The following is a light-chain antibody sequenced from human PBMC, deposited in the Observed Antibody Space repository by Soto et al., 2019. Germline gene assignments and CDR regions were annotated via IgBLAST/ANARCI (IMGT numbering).Light chain of an antibody. Sequence: QSVLTQPASVSGSLGQSITISCAGISSDLGAYNYVSWYQQHPGKAPRLVIYEVTNRPSGVSNRFSGSKSGNTASLTISGLQAEDEADYYYKSQRGSGTRVFGTGTKVTVL. CDR2: EVT. CDR3: KSQRGSGTRV. V-gene: IGLV2-14*01. CDR1: SSDLGAYNY. J-gene: IGLJ1*01.